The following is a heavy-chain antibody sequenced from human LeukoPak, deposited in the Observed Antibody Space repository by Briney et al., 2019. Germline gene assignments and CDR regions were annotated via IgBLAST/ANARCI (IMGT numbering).Heavy chain of an antibody. D-gene: IGHD3-10*01. J-gene: IGHJ3*02. V-gene: IGHV3-74*01. CDR2: IKSDGTST. CDR1: GFTVSNFW. Sequence: PGGSLRLSCAASGFTVSNFWMHWVRQAPGQGLVWVSRIKSDGTSTNYADSVKGRLTISRDNTKNTLYLQMNSLTVEDTAVYYCARETWSRGGDAFDIWGRGTMVTVSS. CDR3: ARETWSRGGDAFDI.